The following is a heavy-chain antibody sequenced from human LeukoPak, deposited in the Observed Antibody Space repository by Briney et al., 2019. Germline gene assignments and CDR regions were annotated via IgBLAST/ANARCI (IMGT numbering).Heavy chain of an antibody. CDR3: ARGTVVVPAATNWFDP. V-gene: IGHV4-4*02. Sequence: SGTLSLTCAVSGGSISSSNWWSWVRQPPGKGLEWIGEIYHSGSTSYNPSLKSRVTISVDKFKNQFSLKLSSVTAADTAVYYCARGTVVVPAATNWFDPWGQGTLVTVSS. CDR2: IYHSGST. CDR1: GGSISSSNW. D-gene: IGHD2-2*01. J-gene: IGHJ5*02.